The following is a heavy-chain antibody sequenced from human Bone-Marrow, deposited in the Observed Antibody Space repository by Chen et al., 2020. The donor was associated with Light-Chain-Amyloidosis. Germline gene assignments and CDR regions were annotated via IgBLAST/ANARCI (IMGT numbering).Heavy chain of an antibody. CDR2: IRYDGSNK. D-gene: IGHD6-19*01. Sequence: QVQLVESGGGGVQPGGSLRLSCAASGFTFSSYGMHWVRQAPGKGLEWEAFIRYDGSNKYYADSVKGRFTISRDNSKNTLYLQMNSLRAEDTAVYYCAKDVDRRLGYYYYMDVWGKGTTVTVSS. V-gene: IGHV3-30*02. CDR1: GFTFSSYG. J-gene: IGHJ6*03. CDR3: AKDVDRRLGYYYYMDV.